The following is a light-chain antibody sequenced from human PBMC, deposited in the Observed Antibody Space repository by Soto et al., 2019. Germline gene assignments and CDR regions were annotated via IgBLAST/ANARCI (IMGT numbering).Light chain of an antibody. CDR2: DVS. Sequence: QSVLTQPASVSGSPGQSITISCTGTSSDVGGYNYVSWYRQHPGKAPKFMIYDVSSRPSGVSNRFSGSKSGNTASLTISGLQAEDEVDHHCCSYTTSNTRQIVFGTGTKVTVL. CDR1: SSDVGGYNY. J-gene: IGLJ1*01. V-gene: IGLV2-14*03. CDR3: CSYTTSNTRQIV.